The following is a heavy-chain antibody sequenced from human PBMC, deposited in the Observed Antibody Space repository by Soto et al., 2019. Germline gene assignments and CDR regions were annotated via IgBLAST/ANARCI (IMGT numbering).Heavy chain of an antibody. CDR1: GFTFSDYY. V-gene: IGHV3-11*01. CDR3: ARSLSHLLLYVLDI. Sequence: QVQLVESGGGLVKPGGSLRLSCAASGFTFSDYYMSWIRQAPGQGLEWVSYMSSSGSTIYYADSVKGRFTIYRDNAKNSLDLQMNSRRAEDTAVYYCARSLSHLLLYVLDIWGQGTMVTVSS. J-gene: IGHJ3*02. D-gene: IGHD3-16*01. CDR2: MSSSGSTI.